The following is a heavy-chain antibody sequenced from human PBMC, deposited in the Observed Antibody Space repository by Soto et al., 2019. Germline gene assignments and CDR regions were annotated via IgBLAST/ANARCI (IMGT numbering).Heavy chain of an antibody. J-gene: IGHJ4*02. D-gene: IGHD4-17*01. V-gene: IGHV1-69*12. CDR1: GGTFSRYA. CDR3: ARTMVATGAFDY. CDR2: LIPIFGTA. Sequence: QVQLVQSGAEVKKPGSSVKVSCKASGGTFSRYAISWVRQAPGQGLEWMGGLIPIFGTANYAQKFQGRVTITADESTSTAYMELSSLRSEDTAVYYCARTMVATGAFDYWAQGTLVTVSS.